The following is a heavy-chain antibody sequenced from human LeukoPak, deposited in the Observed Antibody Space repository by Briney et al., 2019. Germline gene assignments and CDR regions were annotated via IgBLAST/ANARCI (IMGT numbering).Heavy chain of an antibody. D-gene: IGHD5-12*01. CDR3: ARVYGSGYDFRGAFDI. J-gene: IGHJ3*02. Sequence: PSETLSLTCPGSGGSISTYYWTWIRQPPGKGLDWIGYIYYSGSTNYNPSLKSRVTISVDTSKNQFSLKLSSVTAADTAVYYCARVYGSGYDFRGAFDIWGQGTMVTVSS. V-gene: IGHV4-59*01. CDR2: IYYSGST. CDR1: GGSISTYY.